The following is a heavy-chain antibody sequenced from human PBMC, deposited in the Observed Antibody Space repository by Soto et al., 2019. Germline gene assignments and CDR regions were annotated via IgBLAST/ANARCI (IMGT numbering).Heavy chain of an antibody. J-gene: IGHJ3*02. D-gene: IGHD1-26*01. CDR1: GGPISSYL. CDR3: ASGRGGTYDAFDI. Sequence: PXATLSLICTVSGGPISSYLWSWIRQSPGEGLEWIGYIFYSGTTNYSPSLRSRVTMSLGTAKNQFSLNLTSVTAADTAVYYCASGRGGTYDAFDIWGQGTMVTVSS. CDR2: IFYSGTT. V-gene: IGHV4-59*01.